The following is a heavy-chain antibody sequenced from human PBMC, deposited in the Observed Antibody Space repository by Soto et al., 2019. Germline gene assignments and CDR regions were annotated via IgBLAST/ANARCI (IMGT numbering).Heavy chain of an antibody. V-gene: IGHV3-23*01. CDR3: VKNSGWFNS. CDR2: IEGSGTIT. J-gene: IGHJ5*01. D-gene: IGHD3-10*01. CDR1: GFMFSTTD. Sequence: GGSLRLSCAASGFMFSTTDMSWVHQAPGKGLEWVTTIEGSGTITYYADSVRGRFTISRDNSKNTVYRQMDSLTADDTAVYYCVKNSGWFNSWGQGTPVTVSS.